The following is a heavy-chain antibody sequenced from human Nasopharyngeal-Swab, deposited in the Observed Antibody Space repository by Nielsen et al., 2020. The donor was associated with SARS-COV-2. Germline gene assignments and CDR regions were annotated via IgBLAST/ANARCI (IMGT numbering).Heavy chain of an antibody. CDR3: ARDRLLGPTPSNWYFDL. CDR1: GFTFSGYG. D-gene: IGHD1-26*01. J-gene: IGHJ2*01. V-gene: IGHV3-33*08. CDR2: IWYDGSNK. Sequence: GRSLRLSCAPSGFTFSGYGMHWVRQAPGKVLEWVALIWYDGSNKLYADSVKGRFTISRDQSKNSLYLLMNSLTAEDTAVYYCARDRLLGPTPSNWYFDLWGRGTLVTVSS.